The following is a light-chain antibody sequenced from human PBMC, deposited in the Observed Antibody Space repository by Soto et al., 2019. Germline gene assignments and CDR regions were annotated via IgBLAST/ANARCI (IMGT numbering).Light chain of an antibody. V-gene: IGLV1-44*01. CDR2: SNN. J-gene: IGLJ2*01. CDR1: SSNIGSNT. Sequence: QSVLTQPPSASGTPGQRVTISCSGSSSNIGSNTVNWYQQLPGTAPKLLIYSNNQRPSGVPDRFSGSKSGPSASLAISGLHSEDEADYYCAAWDDSLNGHVVFGGGTKLTVL. CDR3: AAWDDSLNGHVV.